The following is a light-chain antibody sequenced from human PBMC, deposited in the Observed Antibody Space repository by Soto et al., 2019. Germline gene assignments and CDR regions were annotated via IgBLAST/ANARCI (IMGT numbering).Light chain of an antibody. V-gene: IGLV2-14*03. Sequence: QSALTQPASVSGSPGQSITISCTGSSSDIGGYDYVSWYQHHPGKAPKLIIYDVSNRPSGVSNRFSGSKSGNTASLTIPGLQAEDESDYYCSSYTTITTLVIFGGGTKLTVL. CDR3: SSYTTITTLVI. CDR1: SSDIGGYDY. CDR2: DVS. J-gene: IGLJ2*01.